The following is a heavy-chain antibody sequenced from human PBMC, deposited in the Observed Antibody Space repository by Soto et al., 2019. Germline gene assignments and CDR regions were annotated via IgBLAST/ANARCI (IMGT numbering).Heavy chain of an antibody. CDR3: AKDPYSIWRELGWFDP. V-gene: IGHV3-30*18. CDR2: ISYDGSNK. J-gene: IGHJ5*02. CDR1: GFTFSSYG. Sequence: QVQLVESGGGVVQPGRSLRLSCAASGFTFSSYGMHWVRQAPGKGLEWVAVISYDGSNKYYADSVKGRFTISRDNSKNTLYLQMNSLRAEDTAVYYCAKDPYSIWRELGWFDPWGQGTLLTVSS. D-gene: IGHD1-26*01.